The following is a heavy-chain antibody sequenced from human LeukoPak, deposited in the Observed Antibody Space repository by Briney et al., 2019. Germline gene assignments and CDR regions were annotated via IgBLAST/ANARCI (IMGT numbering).Heavy chain of an antibody. CDR3: ARDLAQNSGSLDY. V-gene: IGHV3-9*01. CDR1: GFTFDDYA. CDR2: ISWNSGSI. J-gene: IGHJ4*02. D-gene: IGHD1-26*01. Sequence: TGGSLRLSCAASGFTFDDYAMHWVRQAPGKGLEWVSGISWNSGSIGYADSVKGRFTISRDNAKNSLYLQMNSLRAEDTAVYYCARDLAQNSGSLDYWGQGTLVTVSS.